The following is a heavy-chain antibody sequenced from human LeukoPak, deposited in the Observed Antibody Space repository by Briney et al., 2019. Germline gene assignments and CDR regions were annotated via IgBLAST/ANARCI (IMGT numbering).Heavy chain of an antibody. J-gene: IGHJ4*02. D-gene: IGHD2-15*01. Sequence: GGSLRLSCAASGFTFSTYGMNWVRQAPGKGLEWVAVISYDGSNKYYADSVKGRFTISGDNSKNTLYLQMNSLRAENTAVYYCAKEPMAAAVYYFDYWGQGTLVTVSS. CDR1: GFTFSTYG. CDR3: AKEPMAAAVYYFDY. V-gene: IGHV3-30*18. CDR2: ISYDGSNK.